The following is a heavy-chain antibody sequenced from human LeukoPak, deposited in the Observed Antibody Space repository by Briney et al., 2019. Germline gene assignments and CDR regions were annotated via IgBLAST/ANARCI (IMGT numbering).Heavy chain of an antibody. Sequence: PSETLSLTCTVSGVSMNNFYWNWIRQPPGKGLEWIGYIYHSGSTNYNPSLKSRVTISVDTSQNQFSLKLSSVTAADTAVYYCARDGYSGSDALWGQGTLVTVSS. V-gene: IGHV4-59*01. J-gene: IGHJ4*02. D-gene: IGHD5-12*01. CDR1: GVSMNNFY. CDR3: ARDGYSGSDAL. CDR2: IYHSGST.